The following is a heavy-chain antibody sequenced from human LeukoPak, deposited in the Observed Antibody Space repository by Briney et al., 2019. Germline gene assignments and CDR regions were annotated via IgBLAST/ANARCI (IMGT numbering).Heavy chain of an antibody. V-gene: IGHV4-39*07. CDR2: INHSGST. J-gene: IGHJ4*02. CDR3: ARSGAAAGPFGY. D-gene: IGHD6-13*01. Sequence: SETLSLTCTVSGGSISSSSYYWGWIRQPPGKGLEWIGEINHSGSTNYNPSLKSRVTISVDTSKNQFSLKLSSVTAADTAVYYCARSGAAAGPFGYWGQGTLVTVSS. CDR1: GGSISSSSYY.